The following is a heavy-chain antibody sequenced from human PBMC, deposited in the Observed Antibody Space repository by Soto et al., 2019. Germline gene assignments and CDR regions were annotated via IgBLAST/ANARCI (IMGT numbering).Heavy chain of an antibody. D-gene: IGHD3-10*01. CDR3: ASGWFGEFVYYFDY. V-gene: IGHV1-46*01. CDR2: INPSGGST. CDR1: GYTFTSYY. Sequence: ASVKVSCKASGYTFTSYYMHWVRQAPGQGLEWMGIINPSGGSTSYAQKFQGRVTITTDTSTSTAYMELRSLRSDDTAVYYCASGWFGEFVYYFDYWGQGTLVTVSS. J-gene: IGHJ4*02.